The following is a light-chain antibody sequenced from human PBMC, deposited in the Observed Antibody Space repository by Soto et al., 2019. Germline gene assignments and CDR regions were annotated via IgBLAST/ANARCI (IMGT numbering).Light chain of an antibody. Sequence: ELVLTQSPGTLSLSPGERATLSCRASQTVSANYLAWYQQKAGQAPRLLIYGASSRATGIPDRFSGSGSGTDFTLTISRLEPEDFAVYYCQQYGRSPHFGPGTRVDI. CDR3: QQYGRSPH. CDR2: GAS. CDR1: QTVSANY. V-gene: IGKV3-20*01. J-gene: IGKJ3*01.